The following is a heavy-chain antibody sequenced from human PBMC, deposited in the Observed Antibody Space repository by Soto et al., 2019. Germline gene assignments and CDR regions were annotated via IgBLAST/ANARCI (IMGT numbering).Heavy chain of an antibody. CDR2: INAGNGNT. D-gene: IGHD3-22*01. V-gene: IGHV1-3*01. Sequence: ASVKVSCKASGYTFTSYAMHWVRQAPGQRLEWMGWINAGNGNTKYSQKFQGRVTITRDTSASTAYMELNSLRAEDTAVYYCTKDLSSGSYWYFALWGRGTLVTVSS. J-gene: IGHJ2*01. CDR1: GYTFTSYA. CDR3: TKDLSSGSYWYFAL.